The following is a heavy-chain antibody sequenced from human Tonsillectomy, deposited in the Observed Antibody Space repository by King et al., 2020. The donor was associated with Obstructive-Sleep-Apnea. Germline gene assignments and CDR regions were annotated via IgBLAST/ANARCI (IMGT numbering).Heavy chain of an antibody. CDR2: NYHSGST. D-gene: IGHD6-19*01. CDR3: ARVSIAVDYCNYGMDV. J-gene: IGHJ6*02. Sequence: VQLQESGPGLVKPSGTLSLTFAVSGGSISSSNWGSWVRQPPGRGLVGIGKNYHSGSTNHNPPLRSRVSIPADKSKNQFSLTLSSVTAADTAVYYCARVSIAVDYCNYGMDVWGQGTTVTVSS. V-gene: IGHV4-4*02. CDR1: GGSISSSNW.